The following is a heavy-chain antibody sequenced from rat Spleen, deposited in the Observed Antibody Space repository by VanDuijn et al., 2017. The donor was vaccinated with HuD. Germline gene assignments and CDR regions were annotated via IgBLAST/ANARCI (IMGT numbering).Heavy chain of an antibody. CDR2: INTDGGST. Sequence: EVQLVESGGGLVQPGRSLKLSCVASGFTFSRYWMYWIRQAPGKGLEWVSSINTDGGSTSYPDSVKGRFTVSRDNAKSSLYLQMDSLRYEDSATYYCTRERILMSTGFDYWGQGVMVTVSS. V-gene: IGHV5-58*01. CDR1: GFTFSRYW. CDR3: TRERILMSTGFDY. J-gene: IGHJ2*01. D-gene: IGHD1-11*01.